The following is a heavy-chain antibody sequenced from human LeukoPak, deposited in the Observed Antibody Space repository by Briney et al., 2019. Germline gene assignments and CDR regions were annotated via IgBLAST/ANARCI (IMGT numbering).Heavy chain of an antibody. Sequence: GGSLRLSCAASGFTFSSYAMSWVRQAPGKGLEWVSCISGSGGSTYYADSVKGRFTISRDNSKKTLYLQMNRLRAEDTAVYYCAKDRWAWAMTPVTTHWFDPWGQGTLVTVYS. CDR1: GFTFSSYA. D-gene: IGHD4-17*01. V-gene: IGHV3-23*01. CDR2: ISGSGGST. CDR3: AKDRWAWAMTPVTTHWFDP. J-gene: IGHJ5*02.